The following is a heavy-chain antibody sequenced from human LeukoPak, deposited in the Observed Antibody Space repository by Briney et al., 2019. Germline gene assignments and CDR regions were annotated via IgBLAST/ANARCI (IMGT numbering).Heavy chain of an antibody. CDR3: ARRIRILEWLSDFDY. Sequence: SQTLSLTCAVSGGSISSGGYSWSWIRQPPGKGLEWIGYIYHSGSTYYNPSLKSRVTISVDTSKNQFSLKLSSVTAADTAVYYCARRIRILEWLSDFDYWGQGTLVTVSS. D-gene: IGHD3-3*01. CDR1: GGSISSGGYS. J-gene: IGHJ4*02. V-gene: IGHV4-30-2*01. CDR2: IYHSGST.